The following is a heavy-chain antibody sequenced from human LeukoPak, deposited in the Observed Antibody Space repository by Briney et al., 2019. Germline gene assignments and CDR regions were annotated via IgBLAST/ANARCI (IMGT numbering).Heavy chain of an antibody. V-gene: IGHV7-4-1*01. CDR3: ARGVAGTRSGPSYYFDY. J-gene: IGHJ4*02. CDR2: INTNTGNP. D-gene: IGHD6-19*01. Sequence: GASVKVSCKASGYTFTSYAMNWVRQAPGQGLEWMGWINTNTGNPTYAQGSTGRFVFSLDTSVSTAYLQICSLKAEDTAVYYCARGVAGTRSGPSYYFDYWGQGTLVTVSS. CDR1: GYTFTSYA.